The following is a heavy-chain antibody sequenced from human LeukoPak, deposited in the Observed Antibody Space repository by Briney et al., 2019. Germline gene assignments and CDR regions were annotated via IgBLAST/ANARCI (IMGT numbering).Heavy chain of an antibody. J-gene: IGHJ4*02. V-gene: IGHV4-39*07. CDR2: IYYSGST. Sequence: PSETLSLTCTVSGGSISSSSYYWGWIRQPPGKGLEWIGSIYYSGSTYYNPSLKSRVTISVDTSKNQFSLKLSSVTAADTAVYYCARSRGKGSQQQLVDYWGQGTLVTVSS. CDR3: ARSRGKGSQQQLVDY. D-gene: IGHD6-13*01. CDR1: GGSISSSSYY.